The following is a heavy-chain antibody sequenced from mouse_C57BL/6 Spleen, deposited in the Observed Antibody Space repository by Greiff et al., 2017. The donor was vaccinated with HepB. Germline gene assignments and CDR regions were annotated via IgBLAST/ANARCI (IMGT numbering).Heavy chain of an antibody. Sequence: QVQLQQPGAELVRPGSSVKLSCKASGYTFTSYWMDWVKQRPGQGLEWIGNIYPSDSETHYNQKFKDKATLTVDKSSSTAYMQLSSLTSEDSAVYYWAREGVLVGGFAYWGQGTLVTVSA. CDR2: IYPSDSET. J-gene: IGHJ3*01. CDR1: GYTFTSYW. CDR3: AREGVLVGGFAY. D-gene: IGHD1-1*01. V-gene: IGHV1-61*01.